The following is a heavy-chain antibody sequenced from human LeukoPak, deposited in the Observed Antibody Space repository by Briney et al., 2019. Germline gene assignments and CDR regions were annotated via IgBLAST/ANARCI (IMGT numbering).Heavy chain of an antibody. CDR2: IYYSGST. Sequence: SETLSLTCTVSGGSISSSSYYWSWIRQPPGKGLEWIGYIYYSGSTNYNPSLKSRVTISVDTSKNQFSLKLSSVTAADTAVYYCARLLKPYYYDSSGYYEDYWGQGTLVTVSS. V-gene: IGHV4-61*05. CDR3: ARLLKPYYYDSSGYYEDY. J-gene: IGHJ4*02. CDR1: GGSISSSSYY. D-gene: IGHD3-22*01.